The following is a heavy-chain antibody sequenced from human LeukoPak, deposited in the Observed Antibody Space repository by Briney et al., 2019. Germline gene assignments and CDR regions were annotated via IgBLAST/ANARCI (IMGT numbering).Heavy chain of an antibody. CDR1: GFTFSSYW. J-gene: IGHJ4*02. V-gene: IGHV3-74*01. CDR3: VRDRAYSYGLDS. D-gene: IGHD5-18*01. Sequence: GGSLRLSCAASGFTFSSYWMHWVRQSPGKGLVWVSRINTDGSITSYADSVKGRFTISRDNARNTLYLKMNSLRAEDTAVYNCVRDRAYSYGLDSWGQGILVTVSS. CDR2: INTDGSIT.